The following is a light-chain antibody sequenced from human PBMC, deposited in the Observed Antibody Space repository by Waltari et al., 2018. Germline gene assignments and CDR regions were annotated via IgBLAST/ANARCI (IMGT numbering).Light chain of an antibody. CDR2: VNSDGST. CDR3: QTGGFGFWV. Sequence: QLLLTQSPSASASLGPSVTLTCTLPSRHSTYPIPAHQQQPEKGPRYLMTVNSDGSTVKGDGIPDRFAGSSSGAERYLTISSLQSEDETEYYCQTGGFGFWVFGGGTKLTVL. CDR1: SRHSTYP. J-gene: IGLJ3*02. V-gene: IGLV4-69*01.